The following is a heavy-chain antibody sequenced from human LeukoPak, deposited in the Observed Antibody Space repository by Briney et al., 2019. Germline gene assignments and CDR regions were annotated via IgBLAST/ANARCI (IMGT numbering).Heavy chain of an antibody. V-gene: IGHV2-70*11. J-gene: IGHJ4*02. CDR3: ARMSDSSGYYYYFDY. Sequence: SGPTLVNPTQTLTLTCTFSGFSLSTSGMCVSWIRQPPGKALEWLARIDWDDDKYYSTSLKTRLTISKDTSTNQVVLTMTNMDPVDTATYYCARMSDSSGYYYYFDYWGQGTLVTVSS. D-gene: IGHD3-22*01. CDR2: IDWDDDK. CDR1: GFSLSTSGMC.